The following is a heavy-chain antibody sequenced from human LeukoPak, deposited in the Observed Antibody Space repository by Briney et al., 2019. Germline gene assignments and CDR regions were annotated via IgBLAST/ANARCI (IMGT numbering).Heavy chain of an antibody. CDR3: ATEWADAFDI. J-gene: IGHJ3*02. V-gene: IGHV4-34*01. Sequence: SETLSLTCAVYGGSFSGYYWSWIRQPPGKGLEWIGEINHSGSTNYNPSLKSRVTISVDTSKNQFSLKLSSVTAADTAVYYCATEWADAFDIWGQGTMVTVSS. CDR2: INHSGST. D-gene: IGHD1-26*01. CDR1: GGSFSGYY.